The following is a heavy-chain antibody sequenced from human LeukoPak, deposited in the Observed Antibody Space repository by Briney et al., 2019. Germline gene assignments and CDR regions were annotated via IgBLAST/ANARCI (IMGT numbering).Heavy chain of an antibody. CDR2: INSNSADT. Sequence: ASVKVSCKTSGYSFIDYYIHWVRQAPGQGLEWMGWINSNSADTNYAQNFQGRVTMTRNTSISTAYMELSSLRSEDTAVYYCARGGLYCSSTSCYAYMDVWGKGTTVTISS. D-gene: IGHD2-2*01. V-gene: IGHV1-2*02. CDR1: GYSFIDYY. CDR3: ARGGLYCSSTSCYAYMDV. J-gene: IGHJ6*03.